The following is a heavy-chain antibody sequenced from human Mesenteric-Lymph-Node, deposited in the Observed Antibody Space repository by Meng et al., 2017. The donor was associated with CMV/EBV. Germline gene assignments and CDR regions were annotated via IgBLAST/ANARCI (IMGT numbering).Heavy chain of an antibody. Sequence: SVKVSCKASGGTFSSYAISWVRQAPGQGLEWMGGIIPIFGTANYAQKFQGRVTITTDESTSTAYMELSSLRSEDTAVYYCARSGGSYGYNWFDPWGQGTLVTVSS. CDR3: ARSGGSYGYNWFDP. D-gene: IGHD1-26*01. V-gene: IGHV1-69*05. J-gene: IGHJ5*02. CDR2: IIPIFGTA. CDR1: GGTFSSYA.